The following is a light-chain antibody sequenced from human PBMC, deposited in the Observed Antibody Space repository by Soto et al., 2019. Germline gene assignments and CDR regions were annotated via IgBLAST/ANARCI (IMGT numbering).Light chain of an antibody. CDR1: SSDVGGYNY. CDR2: DVS. J-gene: IGLJ1*01. CDR3: CSYAGRPRDV. V-gene: IGLV2-11*01. Sequence: QSALTQPRSVSGSPGQSVTISCTGTSSDVGGYNYVSWYQQHPGKAPKVMIYDVSERPSGVPDRFSGSKSGNTASLTISGLEAEDEADYYWCSYAGRPRDVFGTGTKLTVL.